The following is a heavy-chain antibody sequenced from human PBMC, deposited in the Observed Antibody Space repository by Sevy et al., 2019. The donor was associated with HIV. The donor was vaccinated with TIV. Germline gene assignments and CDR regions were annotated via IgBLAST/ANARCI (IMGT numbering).Heavy chain of an antibody. CDR1: GYTFTAYY. Sequence: ASVKVSCKASGYTFTAYYIHWLRQAPGQGLEWMGRIHPKSGATNYAQKFQGRVTITRDTSISTSFMELTSLRSDDTAVYYCAREDSDDTSAYYYFYYGMDVWGQGTTVTVSS. D-gene: IGHD3-22*01. CDR3: AREDSDDTSAYYYFYYGMDV. V-gene: IGHV1-2*06. CDR2: IHPKSGAT. J-gene: IGHJ6*02.